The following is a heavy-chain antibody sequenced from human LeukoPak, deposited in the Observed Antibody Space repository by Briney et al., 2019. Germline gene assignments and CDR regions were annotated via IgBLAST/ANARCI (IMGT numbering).Heavy chain of an antibody. CDR3: ARVATTYYFDY. CDR2: IYHSGST. D-gene: IGHD5-12*01. Sequence: ESSETLSLTCAVSGGSIGSGGYSWSWIRQPPGKGLEWIGYIYHSGSTYYNPSLKSRDTISVDRSGNQFSLKLSSVTAADTAVYYCARVATTYYFDYWGQGTLVTVSS. CDR1: GGSIGSGGYS. J-gene: IGHJ4*02. V-gene: IGHV4-30-2*01.